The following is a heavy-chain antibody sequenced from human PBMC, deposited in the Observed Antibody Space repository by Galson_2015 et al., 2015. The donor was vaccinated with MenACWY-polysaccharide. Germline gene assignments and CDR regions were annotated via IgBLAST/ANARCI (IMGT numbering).Heavy chain of an antibody. CDR1: GFTFSSYC. J-gene: IGHJ4*02. Sequence: SLRLSCAASGFTFSSYCMNWVRQAPGKGLEWVSYISSGGTIYYADSVKGRFTISRDNAKNSLYLQMNSLRDDDTAVYYCARVLKGLVGATPDYWGQGTLVTVSS. V-gene: IGHV3-48*02. CDR2: ISSGGTI. D-gene: IGHD1-26*01. CDR3: ARVLKGLVGATPDY.